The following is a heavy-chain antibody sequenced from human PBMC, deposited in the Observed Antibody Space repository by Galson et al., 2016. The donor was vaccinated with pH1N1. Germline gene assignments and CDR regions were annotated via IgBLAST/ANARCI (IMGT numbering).Heavy chain of an antibody. CDR1: GYTFTNYG. CDR2: MSAYNGNK. Sequence: SVKVSCKASGYTFTNYGITWVRQAPGQGLEWMAWMSAYNGNKNYAQKFQGRVTMATDTSTNTAYMELRNLTSDDTAVYYCARDVRISLWLPDFWGQGTRVTVSS. J-gene: IGHJ4*02. D-gene: IGHD5-18*01. V-gene: IGHV1-18*01. CDR3: ARDVRISLWLPDF.